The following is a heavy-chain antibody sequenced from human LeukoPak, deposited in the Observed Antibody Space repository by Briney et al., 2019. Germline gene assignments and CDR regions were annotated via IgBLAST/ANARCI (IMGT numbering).Heavy chain of an antibody. D-gene: IGHD3-9*01. J-gene: IGHJ4*02. V-gene: IGHV1-69*13. CDR3: ARDLVGSHTSYSSGAWDY. CDR2: INPIFDTA. Sequence: SVKVSCKDCGGTFSNYAISWVRQAPAQGLEWMGGINPIFDTADYAQKLQGRLPITADESTSTAYTELSSLRAEDTAVYYCARDLVGSHTSYSSGAWDYWGQGTLVTVSS. CDR1: GGTFSNYA.